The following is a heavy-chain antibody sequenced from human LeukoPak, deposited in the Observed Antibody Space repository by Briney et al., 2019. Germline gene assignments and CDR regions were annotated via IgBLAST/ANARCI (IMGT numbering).Heavy chain of an antibody. CDR2: ISAYNDDT. V-gene: IGHV1-18*01. CDR3: ARESDYCSSTSCYFGRKGMHDAFDI. D-gene: IGHD2-2*01. CDR1: GNTFTSCG. J-gene: IGHJ3*02. Sequence: RASVKVSCKASGNTFTSCGISWVRQAPGQGHGWMGWISAYNDDTNYAKKFQGRVTMTTDTTASTAYMELRSQSSDDTAVYYCARESDYCSSTSCYFGRKGMHDAFDIWGQGTMVTVSS.